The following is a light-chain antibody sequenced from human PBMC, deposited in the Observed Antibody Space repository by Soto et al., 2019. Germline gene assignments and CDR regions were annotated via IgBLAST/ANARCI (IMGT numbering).Light chain of an antibody. V-gene: IGKV3-15*01. CDR3: QQYIDWPRT. Sequence: EIVMTQSPATLSLSPGQRATLSCRASQSVSSKLAWYQQRPGQAPRLLIYSASTRATGIPARFSGSGSWTAFTLTISSRQSEDFAVYSCQQYIDWPRTFGGGTRVDIK. CDR1: QSVSSK. J-gene: IGKJ4*01. CDR2: SAS.